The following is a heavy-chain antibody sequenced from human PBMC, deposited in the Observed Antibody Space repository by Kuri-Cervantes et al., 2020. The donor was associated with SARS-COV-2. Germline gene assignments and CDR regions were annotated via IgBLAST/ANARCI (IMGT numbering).Heavy chain of an antibody. J-gene: IGHJ4*02. D-gene: IGHD1-26*01. CDR3: AKGGGPGSYIPLDY. CDR1: GFTFSSYG. CDR2: ISYDGSNK. V-gene: IGHV3-30*18. Sequence: GESLKISCAASGFTFSSYGMHWVRQAPGKGLEWVAVISYDGSNKYYADSVKGRFTISRDNSKNTLYLQMNSLRAEDTAMYYRAKGGGPGSYIPLDYWGQGTLVTVSS.